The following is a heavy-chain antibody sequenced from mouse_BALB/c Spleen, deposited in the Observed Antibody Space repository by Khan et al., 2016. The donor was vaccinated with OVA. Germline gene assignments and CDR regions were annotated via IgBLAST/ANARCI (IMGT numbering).Heavy chain of an antibody. J-gene: IGHJ3*01. CDR3: ARRDYGSSYGFAY. D-gene: IGHD1-1*01. CDR2: IWSGGNT. CDR1: DFSLTNYG. V-gene: IGHV2-4*02. Sequence: VELVESGPGLVQPSQSLSITCTVSDFSLTNYGIHWVRQPPGKGLEWLGVIWSGGNTDYNVAFISRLSISKDNSKSQVFFKMNSLQVDDTAIYYCARRDYGSSYGFAYWGQGTLVTVAA.